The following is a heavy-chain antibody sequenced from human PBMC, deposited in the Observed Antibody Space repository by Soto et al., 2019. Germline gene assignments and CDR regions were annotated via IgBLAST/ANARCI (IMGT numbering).Heavy chain of an antibody. CDR3: ARDRTEYDFWSGYYTPIFFDY. J-gene: IGHJ4*02. V-gene: IGHV1-69*12. CDR1: GGTFSSYA. D-gene: IGHD3-3*01. Sequence: QVQLVQSGAEVKKPGSSVKVSCKASGGTFSSYAISWVRQAPGQGLEWMGGIIPIFGTANYAQKFQGRVTITADESTSTAYMELSSLRSEDTAVYYCARDRTEYDFWSGYYTPIFFDYWGQGTLVTVSS. CDR2: IIPIFGTA.